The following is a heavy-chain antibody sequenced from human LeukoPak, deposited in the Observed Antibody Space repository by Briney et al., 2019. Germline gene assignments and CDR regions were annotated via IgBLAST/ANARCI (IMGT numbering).Heavy chain of an antibody. CDR3: ARDDTHSDTSGSFYDAFDI. J-gene: IGHJ3*02. V-gene: IGHV3-30*04. Sequence: PGGSLRLSCAASGFTFSNYAMHWVRQAPGKGLEWVAVISYDGSKKYYADSVKGRFTISRDSAKNSLYLQMNSLRVEDTAVYYCARDDTHSDTSGSFYDAFDIWGQGTMVTVSS. CDR1: GFTFSNYA. D-gene: IGHD3-22*01. CDR2: ISYDGSKK.